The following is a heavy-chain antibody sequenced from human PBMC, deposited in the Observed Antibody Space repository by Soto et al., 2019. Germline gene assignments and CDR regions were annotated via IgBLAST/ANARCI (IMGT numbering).Heavy chain of an antibody. V-gene: IGHV4-31*03. CDR3: ARSVFP. Sequence: SETLSLTCTVSGGSISSGGYFWNWIRQHPGKGLEWIGYIFYIGSTYYNPSLKSRVTISVDKSKNQFSLKLSSVTAADTAVYYCARSVFPWGQGTLVTVSS. CDR1: GGSISSGGYF. CDR2: IFYIGST. J-gene: IGHJ5*02.